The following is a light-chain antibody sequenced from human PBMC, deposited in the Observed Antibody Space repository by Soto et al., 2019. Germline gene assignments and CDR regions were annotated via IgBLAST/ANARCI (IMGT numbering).Light chain of an antibody. V-gene: IGKV1-33*01. J-gene: IGKJ3*01. CDR2: DAS. CDR1: QNIRNY. CDR3: QQYDNLPSFT. Sequence: DMQMTQSPSSLSASVGERVTITCQASQNIRNYLNWYQQKPGQAPKLLISDASTLETGVPSRFSGSGSGPNFTFTISSLQPEDIATYYCQQYDNLPSFTFGPGTKVDIK.